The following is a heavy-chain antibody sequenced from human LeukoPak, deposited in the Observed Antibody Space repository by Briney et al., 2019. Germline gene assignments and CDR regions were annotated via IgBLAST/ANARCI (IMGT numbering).Heavy chain of an antibody. D-gene: IGHD3-16*02. CDR1: GGSISSYY. V-gene: IGHV4-59*01. Sequence: ASETLSLTCTVSGGSISSYYWSWIRQPPGKGLEWIGYIYYSGSTNYNPSLKSRVTISVDTSKNQFSLKLSSVTAADTAVYYCARSPIMITFGGVIPHGMDVWGQGTTVTVSS. CDR2: IYYSGST. J-gene: IGHJ6*02. CDR3: ARSPIMITFGGVIPHGMDV.